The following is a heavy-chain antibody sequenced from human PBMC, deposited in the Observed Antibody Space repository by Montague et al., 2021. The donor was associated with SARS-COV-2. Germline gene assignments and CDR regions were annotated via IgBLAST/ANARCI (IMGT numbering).Heavy chain of an antibody. J-gene: IGHJ4*02. V-gene: IGHV4-39*01. CDR2: ISYSATS. D-gene: IGHD3-16*02. CDR3: ARLGITLGGVIVIRYYFDF. Sequence: SETLSLTCTFSVACRSAADCYWGCIRQRPGKGLYWIGSISYSATSYSNPSLKSRVTMSVDTSRNQLSLNLSSVTVADTAVYYCARLGITLGGVIVIRYYFDFWGQGTLVTVSS. CDR1: VACRSAADCY.